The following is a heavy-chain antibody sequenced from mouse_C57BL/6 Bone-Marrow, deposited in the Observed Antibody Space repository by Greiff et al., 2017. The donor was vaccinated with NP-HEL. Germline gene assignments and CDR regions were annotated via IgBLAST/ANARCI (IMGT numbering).Heavy chain of an antibody. CDR1: GFTFSDYG. Sequence: EVKLVESGGGLVKPGGSLKLSCAASGFTFSDYGMHWVRQAPEQGLEWVAYISSGSSSIYYADTVKGRFTISRDNAKNTLFLQMTSLRYEDTAMYYCAIVSFAYWGQGTLVTVSA. V-gene: IGHV5-17*01. CDR2: ISSGSSSI. CDR3: AIVSFAY. D-gene: IGHD2-12*01. J-gene: IGHJ3*01.